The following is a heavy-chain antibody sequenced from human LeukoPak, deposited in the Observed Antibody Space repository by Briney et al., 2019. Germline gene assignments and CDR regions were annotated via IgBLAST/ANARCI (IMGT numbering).Heavy chain of an antibody. Sequence: SETLSLTCTVSGGSISSGGHFWSWIRQHPGKSLEWIGYIYYSGSTYYNPSLKSRVNISVDTSKNQFSLRLNSVTAADTAVYYCTRDGPRSSGYPDTWGQGTRVTVSS. V-gene: IGHV4-31*03. CDR2: IYYSGST. CDR3: TRDGPRSSGYPDT. D-gene: IGHD3-22*01. CDR1: GGSISSGGHF. J-gene: IGHJ5*02.